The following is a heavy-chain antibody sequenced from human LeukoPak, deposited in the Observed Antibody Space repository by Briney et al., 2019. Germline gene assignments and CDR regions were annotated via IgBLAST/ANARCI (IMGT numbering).Heavy chain of an antibody. Sequence: GGSLRLSCAASGFTFSSYGMNWVRQAPGKGLEWVSSISSSSSYIYYADSVKGRFTISRDNAKNSLYLQMNSLRAEDTAVYYCARDGSSGLDFDYWGQGTLVTVSS. CDR2: ISSSSSYI. D-gene: IGHD3-22*01. CDR1: GFTFSSYG. J-gene: IGHJ4*02. CDR3: ARDGSSGLDFDY. V-gene: IGHV3-21*01.